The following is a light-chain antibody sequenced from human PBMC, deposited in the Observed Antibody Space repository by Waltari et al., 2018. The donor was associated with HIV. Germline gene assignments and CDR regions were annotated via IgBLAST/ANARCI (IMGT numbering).Light chain of an antibody. V-gene: IGLV3-21*01. Sequence: SYVLTQPPSISVAPGKTAKITCGGNNIGNRDVHWYKEKAGQAPILVIYDDDDRPSGIPERFSGANSENTATLTINRIEVGDEADYYCQVWDSGSDHVFGSGTTVTVL. CDR1: NIGNRD. J-gene: IGLJ1*01. CDR3: QVWDSGSDHV. CDR2: DDD.